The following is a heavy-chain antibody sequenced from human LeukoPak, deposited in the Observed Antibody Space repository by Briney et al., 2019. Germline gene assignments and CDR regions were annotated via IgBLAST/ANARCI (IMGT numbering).Heavy chain of an antibody. CDR1: GYTFTSYD. CDR2: INPNSGGT. Sequence: ASVKVSCKASGYTFTSYDINWVRQATGQGLEWMGWINPNSGGTNYAQKFQGRVTMTRDTSISTAYMELSRLRSDDTAVYYCARRIAAAVYYMDVWGKGTTVTISS. V-gene: IGHV1-2*02. CDR3: ARRIAAAVYYMDV. D-gene: IGHD6-13*01. J-gene: IGHJ6*03.